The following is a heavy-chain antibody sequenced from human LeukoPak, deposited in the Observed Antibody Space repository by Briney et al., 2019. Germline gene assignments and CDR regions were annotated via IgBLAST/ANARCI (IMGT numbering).Heavy chain of an antibody. CDR1: GDSISSYY. J-gene: IGHJ3*02. Sequence: PSETLSLTCTVSGDSISSYYWSWIRQSPGKALTWIGYVLHGGTAEYNRSLKNRVSMSVDTSKRRVSLRLTSVTAADTAVYYCARHGSVIGADDAFDMWGQGTRAIVSS. D-gene: IGHD3-22*01. CDR3: ARHGSVIGADDAFDM. CDR2: VLHGGTA. V-gene: IGHV4-59*08.